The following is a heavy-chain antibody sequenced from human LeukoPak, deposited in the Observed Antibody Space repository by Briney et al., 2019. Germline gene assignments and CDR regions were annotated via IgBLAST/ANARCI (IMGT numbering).Heavy chain of an antibody. Sequence: SETLSLTCTVSGGSISSYYWSWIRQPAGKGLEWIGRIYTSGSTNYNPSLKSRVTMSVDTSKNQFSLKLSSVTAADTAVYYCARDSGGIAAAGPYFDYWGQGTLVTVSS. V-gene: IGHV4-4*07. J-gene: IGHJ4*02. CDR2: IYTSGST. D-gene: IGHD6-13*01. CDR3: ARDSGGIAAAGPYFDY. CDR1: GGSISSYY.